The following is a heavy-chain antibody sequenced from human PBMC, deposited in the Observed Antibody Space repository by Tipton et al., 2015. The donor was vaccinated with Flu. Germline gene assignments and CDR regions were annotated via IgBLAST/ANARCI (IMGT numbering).Heavy chain of an antibody. V-gene: IGHV1-2*02. CDR3: ARGTYYYGSGSYSSYPQWAFDI. Sequence: QLVQSGPEVKKPGASVKVSCKASGYTFTGYYMHWVRQAPGQGLEWMGWINPNSGGTNYAQKFQGRVTMTTDTSTSTAYMELRSLRSDDTAVYYCARGTYYYGSGSYSSYPQWAFDIWGQGTMVTVSS. J-gene: IGHJ3*02. CDR2: INPNSGGT. D-gene: IGHD3-10*01. CDR1: GYTFTGYY.